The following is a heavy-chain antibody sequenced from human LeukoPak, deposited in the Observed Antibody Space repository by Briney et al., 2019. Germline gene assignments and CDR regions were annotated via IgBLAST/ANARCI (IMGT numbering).Heavy chain of an antibody. J-gene: IGHJ4*02. CDR2: ISYDGSNK. Sequence: GGSLRLSCAASGFTFSSYGMHWVRQAPGKGLEWVAVISYDGSNKYYADSVKGRFTISRDNSKNTLYLQMNSLRAEDTAVYCCAKDRTWGTASSGWYGDFDYWGQGTLVTVSS. V-gene: IGHV3-30*18. CDR3: AKDRTWGTASSGWYGDFDY. CDR1: GFTFSSYG. D-gene: IGHD6-19*01.